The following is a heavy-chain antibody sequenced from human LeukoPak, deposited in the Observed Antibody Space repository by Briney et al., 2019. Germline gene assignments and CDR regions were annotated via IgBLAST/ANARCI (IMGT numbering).Heavy chain of an antibody. CDR2: IYHSGTT. V-gene: IGHV4-4*02. J-gene: IGHJ3*02. CDR1: GGSISSSNW. Sequence: PSETLSLTCGVSGGSISSSNWWSWVRQSPGKGLEWIGEIYHSGTTHYNPSLKSRVTISVDKSKNQFSLKLNSVTAADTAVYYCARANFYDRDAFDIWGQGTMVTVSS. D-gene: IGHD3-22*01. CDR3: ARANFYDRDAFDI.